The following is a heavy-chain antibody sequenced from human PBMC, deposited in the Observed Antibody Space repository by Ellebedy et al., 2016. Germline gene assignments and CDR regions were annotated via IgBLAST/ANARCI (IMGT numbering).Heavy chain of an antibody. CDR2: INPRGGST. CDR1: GYTFTSYY. CDR3: ANGRSGSYLEGFDY. Sequence: ASVKVSCKASGYTFTSYYMHWVRQAPGQGLEWMAIINPRGGSTNYAQKFQGRVTVTRDTSTSTVYMALSGLRSEDTAVYYCANGRSGSYLEGFDYWGQGTLVTVSS. V-gene: IGHV1-46*01. D-gene: IGHD1-26*01. J-gene: IGHJ4*02.